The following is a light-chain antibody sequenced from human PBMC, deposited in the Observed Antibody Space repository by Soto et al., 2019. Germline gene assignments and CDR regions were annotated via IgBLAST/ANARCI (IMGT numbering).Light chain of an antibody. CDR3: QQFNNWPLT. CDR1: QSVSSN. V-gene: IGKV3-15*01. J-gene: IGKJ4*01. Sequence: EMVITQSPATLSVSPGERATLSCRASQSVSSNLAWYQQKPGQAPRLLSYDTSTRATGVPARFSGSGSGAEFTLTISSLQSEDFALYYCQQFNNWPLTFGGGTKVDIK. CDR2: DTS.